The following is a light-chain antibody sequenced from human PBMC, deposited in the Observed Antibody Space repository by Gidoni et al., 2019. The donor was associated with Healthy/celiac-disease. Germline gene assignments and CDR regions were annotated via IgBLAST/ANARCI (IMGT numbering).Light chain of an antibody. CDR3: QQRSNWPPWT. CDR1: HSVSSY. V-gene: IGKV3-11*01. Sequence: DIVLTQSPATLSLSPGERATLACRARHSVSSYLAWYQQKPGQAPRLLIYDASTRATGIPARFSGSGSGTDFTLTISSLEPEDFAVYYCQQRSNWPPWTFGQXTKVEIK. CDR2: DAS. J-gene: IGKJ1*01.